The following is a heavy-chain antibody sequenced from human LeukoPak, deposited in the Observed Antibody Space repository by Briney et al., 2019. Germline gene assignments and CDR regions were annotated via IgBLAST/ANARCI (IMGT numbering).Heavy chain of an antibody. J-gene: IGHJ5*02. CDR1: GGSISSGDYY. Sequence: PSQTLSLTCTVSGGSISSGDYYWSWIRQPPGKGLEWIGYIYYSGSTYYNPSLKSRVTMSVDTSKNQFSLKLSSVTAADTAVYYCARGLRYFDWLLSASWFDPWGQGTLVTVSS. CDR3: ARGLRYFDWLLSASWFDP. CDR2: IYYSGST. V-gene: IGHV4-30-4*01. D-gene: IGHD3-9*01.